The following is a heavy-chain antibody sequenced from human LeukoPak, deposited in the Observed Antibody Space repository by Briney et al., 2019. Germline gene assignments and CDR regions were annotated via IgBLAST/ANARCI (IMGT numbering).Heavy chain of an antibody. CDR3: ARVASVGGMDV. CDR1: GGSISSYY. V-gene: IGHV4-59*01. CDR2: IYYSGNT. Sequence: SETLSLTCTVSGGSISSYYGSWLRQPPGKGLEWIGYIYYSGNTNYNPSLKSRVTISVDTSTNQFSLKLSSVTAADTAVYYCARVASVGGMDVWGQGTTVTVSS. J-gene: IGHJ6*02.